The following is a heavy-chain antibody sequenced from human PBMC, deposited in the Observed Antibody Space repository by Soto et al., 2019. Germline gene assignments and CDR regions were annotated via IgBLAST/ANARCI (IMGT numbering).Heavy chain of an antibody. CDR3: ARLYYDYV. Sequence: PGGALRVSCAVSGFPFGTYSMNWVRHAAGKGLEWIAYNSYDSDPIQYADSVKGRFTISRANAKNSLYLQMNSLLDEDTAVYYCARLYYDYVWGQGTTVTVSS. CDR2: NSYDSDPI. V-gene: IGHV3-48*02. CDR1: GFPFGTYS. J-gene: IGHJ6*02. D-gene: IGHD3-3*01.